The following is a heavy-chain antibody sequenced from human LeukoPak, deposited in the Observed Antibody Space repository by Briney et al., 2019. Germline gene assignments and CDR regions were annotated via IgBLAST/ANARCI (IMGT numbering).Heavy chain of an antibody. Sequence: SETLSLTCAVYGGSFSDYYWSWIRQPPGKGPEWIGEINHSGSANYNPSLKSRVTLSVDTSKNQFSLKLNSVTAADTAVYYCARGGGSYYQDYWGQGALVTVSS. D-gene: IGHD1-26*01. J-gene: IGHJ4*02. CDR1: GGSFSDYY. V-gene: IGHV4-34*01. CDR2: INHSGSA. CDR3: ARGGGSYYQDY.